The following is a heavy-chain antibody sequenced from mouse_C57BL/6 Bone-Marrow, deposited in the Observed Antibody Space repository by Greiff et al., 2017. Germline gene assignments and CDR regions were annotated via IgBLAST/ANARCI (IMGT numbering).Heavy chain of an antibody. Sequence: EVQLQQSGAELVRPGASVKLSCTASGFNIKDDYMHWVKQRPEQGLEWIGWIDPENGDTEYASKFQGKATITADTSSNTAYLQLSSLTSEDTAVYYCTTVVATPLSNYIDYWGQGTTLTVSS. CDR2: IDPENGDT. V-gene: IGHV14-4*01. CDR1: GFNIKDDY. J-gene: IGHJ2*01. D-gene: IGHD1-1*01. CDR3: TTVVATPLSNYIDY.